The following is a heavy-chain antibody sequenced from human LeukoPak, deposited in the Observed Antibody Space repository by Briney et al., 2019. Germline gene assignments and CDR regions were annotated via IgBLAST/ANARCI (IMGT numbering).Heavy chain of an antibody. V-gene: IGHV3-49*04. D-gene: IGHD3-16*01. CDR2: IRSKAYGGTT. Sequence: PGGSLRLSCTASGFTFGDYAMSWVRQAPGKGLEWVGFIRSKAYGGTTEYAASVKGRFTISRDDSKSIAYLQMNSLTTEDTAVYYCTRSAVTPVFGGFDLWGRGTLVTVSS. J-gene: IGHJ2*01. CDR1: GFTFGDYA. CDR3: TRSAVTPVFGGFDL.